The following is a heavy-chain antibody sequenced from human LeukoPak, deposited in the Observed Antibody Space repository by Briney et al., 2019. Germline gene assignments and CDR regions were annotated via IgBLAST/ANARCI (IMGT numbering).Heavy chain of an antibody. D-gene: IGHD3-22*01. V-gene: IGHV1-8*03. J-gene: IGHJ4*02. CDR3: ARAFDSSGSIGADY. CDR2: MNPNSGNT. CDR1: GYTFTGYY. Sequence: ASVKVSCKASGYTFTGYYMHWVRQAPGQGLEWMGWMNPNSGNTGYAQKFQGRVTITRNTSISTAYMELSSLRSEDTAVYYCARAFDSSGSIGADYWGQGTLVTVSS.